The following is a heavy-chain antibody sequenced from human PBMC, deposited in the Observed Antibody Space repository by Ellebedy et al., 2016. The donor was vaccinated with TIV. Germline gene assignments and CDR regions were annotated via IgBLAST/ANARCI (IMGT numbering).Heavy chain of an antibody. CDR3: ARGRGDSGFDY. D-gene: IGHD4-17*01. V-gene: IGHV3-53*01. Sequence: GESLKISCAASGFTVSSNYMSWVRQAPGKGLEWVSVIYSGGSTYYADSVKGRFTISRDNAKNSLYLQMNSLRAEDTAVYYCARGRGDSGFDYWGQGTLVTVSS. J-gene: IGHJ4*02. CDR2: IYSGGST. CDR1: GFTVSSNY.